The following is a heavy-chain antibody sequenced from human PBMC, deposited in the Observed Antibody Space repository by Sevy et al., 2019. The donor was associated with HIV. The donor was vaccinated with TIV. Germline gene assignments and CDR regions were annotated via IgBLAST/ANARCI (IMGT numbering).Heavy chain of an antibody. CDR3: VRDGLASATDFDY. J-gene: IGHJ4*02. Sequence: GGSLRLSCEVSGFTFSNYWMTWVRQAPGKGLEWVANIKEDGSDKYYGDSVKVRFSISRDNAKNSLYLEMNSLRAEDTAVYYCVRDGLASATDFDYWGQGTLVTVSS. V-gene: IGHV3-7*01. CDR1: GFTFSNYW. D-gene: IGHD2-15*01. CDR2: IKEDGSDK.